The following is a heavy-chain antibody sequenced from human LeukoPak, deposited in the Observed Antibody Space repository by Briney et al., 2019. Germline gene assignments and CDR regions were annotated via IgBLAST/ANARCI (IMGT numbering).Heavy chain of an antibody. Sequence: GGSLRLSCAASGFTVSSNYMSWVRQAPGKGLEWVSVIYSGGSTYYADSVKGRFTISRDNPKNTLYLQMNSLRAEDTAVYYCAKDFSGSYEHDAFDIWGQGTMVTVSS. J-gene: IGHJ3*02. V-gene: IGHV3-66*01. CDR1: GFTVSSNY. CDR3: AKDFSGSYEHDAFDI. D-gene: IGHD1-26*01. CDR2: IYSGGST.